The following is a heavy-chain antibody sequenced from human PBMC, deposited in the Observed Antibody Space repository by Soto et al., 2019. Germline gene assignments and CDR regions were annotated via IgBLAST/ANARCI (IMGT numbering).Heavy chain of an antibody. CDR1: GGTFSSYA. Sequence: ASVKVSCKASGGTFSSYAISWVRQAPGQGLEWMGGIIPIFGTANYAQKFQGRVTITADESTSTAYMELSSLRSEDTAVYYCARSFPEKIAAAGIFYAFDIWGQGTMVHRLL. J-gene: IGHJ3*02. CDR3: ARSFPEKIAAAGIFYAFDI. CDR2: IIPIFGTA. D-gene: IGHD6-13*01. V-gene: IGHV1-69*13.